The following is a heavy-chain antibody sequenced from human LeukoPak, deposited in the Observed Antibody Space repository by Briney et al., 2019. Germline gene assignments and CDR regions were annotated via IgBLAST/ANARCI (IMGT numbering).Heavy chain of an antibody. Sequence: SGPTLVKPTQTLTLPCTFSGFSISTSGVGVGWLRQAPGKALEWLAVVYWNDDKRHSPSLNSRLSITEDTSRNQVVLTMTNMDPVDTATYYCAHSPAWGSVAGAADYWGQGTLVTVSS. CDR1: GFSISTSGVG. V-gene: IGHV2-5*01. CDR2: VYWNDDK. CDR3: AHSPAWGSVAGAADY. D-gene: IGHD6-13*01. J-gene: IGHJ4*02.